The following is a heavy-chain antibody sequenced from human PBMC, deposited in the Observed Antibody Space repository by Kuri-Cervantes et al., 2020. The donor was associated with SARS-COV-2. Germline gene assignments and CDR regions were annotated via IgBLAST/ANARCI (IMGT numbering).Heavy chain of an antibody. J-gene: IGHJ4*02. CDR3: GRGGGVRGLRGMLKRREGGPLEF. V-gene: IGHV1-2*04. D-gene: IGHD3-16*01. CDR1: GYSFPDYP. CDR2: TNPNTGGT. Sequence: ASVTVSRKATGYSFPDYPIHWLRPAPGRGLAWMGRTNPNTGGTMYAQRVQGWVTMNRDTSLATAYMELGRLTSDDAAVYDCGRGGGVRGLRGMLKRREGGPLEFWGQGTLVTVSS.